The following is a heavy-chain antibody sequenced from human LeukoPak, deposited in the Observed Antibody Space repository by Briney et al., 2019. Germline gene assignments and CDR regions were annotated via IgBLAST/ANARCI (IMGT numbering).Heavy chain of an antibody. D-gene: IGHD3-16*02. CDR1: GFTFSSYA. CDR3: TTGVYDYVWGSYRYTDY. CDR2: ISGSGGST. J-gene: IGHJ4*02. V-gene: IGHV3-23*01. Sequence: GGSLRLSCAASGFTFSSYAMSWVRQAPGKGLEWVSAISGSGGSTYYADSVKGRFTISRDNSKNTLYLQMNSLRAEDTAVYYCTTGVYDYVWGSYRYTDYWGQGTLVTVSS.